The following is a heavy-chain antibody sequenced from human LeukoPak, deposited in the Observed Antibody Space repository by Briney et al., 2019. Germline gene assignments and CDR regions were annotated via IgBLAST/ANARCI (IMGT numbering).Heavy chain of an antibody. J-gene: IGHJ4*02. CDR3: AKDKLGAGDY. Sequence: PGGSLRLSCAASGLTFSSHGLSWVRQAPGKGLEWVSTIISSGGSTYYADSVKGRFTISRDNSKNTLSLQMNSLRTEDTAVYCCAKDKLGAGDYWGQGTLVTVSS. V-gene: IGHV3-23*01. CDR2: IISSGGST. CDR1: GLTFSSHG. D-gene: IGHD1-26*01.